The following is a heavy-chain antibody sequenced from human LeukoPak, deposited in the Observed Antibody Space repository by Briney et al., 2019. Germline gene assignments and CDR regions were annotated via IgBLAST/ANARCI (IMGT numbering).Heavy chain of an antibody. CDR1: GGSFSGYN. D-gene: IGHD3-10*02. CDR2: INHIGTA. Sequence: SETLSLTCAVYGGSFSGYNWSWIRQSPRKGLEWIGEINHIGTANYNPSLKSRAIVSVDTSKNQFSLKLTSVTAADTAVYYCARSVKVNYVGLFGEDNNYYYMDVWGKGTPLSVSS. J-gene: IGHJ6*03. CDR3: ARSVKVNYVGLFGEDNNYYYMDV. V-gene: IGHV4-34*01.